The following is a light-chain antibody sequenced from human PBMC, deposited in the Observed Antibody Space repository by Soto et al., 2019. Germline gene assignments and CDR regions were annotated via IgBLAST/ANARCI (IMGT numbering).Light chain of an antibody. Sequence: EVLLTQSPSTLSLSPGGRATLSCRASQSVGLSLAWYQQKPGQAPRLLIYDASERASGIPARFSGSGSGTDFTLTISRLEPEDFAVYYCQQYGNSPQTFGQGTKGGYQ. CDR2: DAS. J-gene: IGKJ1*01. CDR3: QQYGNSPQT. CDR1: QSVGLS. V-gene: IGKV3-20*01.